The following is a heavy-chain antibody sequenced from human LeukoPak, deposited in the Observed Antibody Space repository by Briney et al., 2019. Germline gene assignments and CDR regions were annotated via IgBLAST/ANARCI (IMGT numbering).Heavy chain of an antibody. CDR1: GGSISSSSYY. Sequence: SETLSLTCTVSGGSISSSSYYWGWIRQPPGKGLEWIGSIYYSGSTYYNPSLKSRVTISVDTSKNQFSLKLSSVTAADTAVYYCARTDVNYYFDYWGQGTLVTVSS. CDR2: IYYSGST. CDR3: ARTDVNYYFDY. V-gene: IGHV4-39*07. J-gene: IGHJ4*02.